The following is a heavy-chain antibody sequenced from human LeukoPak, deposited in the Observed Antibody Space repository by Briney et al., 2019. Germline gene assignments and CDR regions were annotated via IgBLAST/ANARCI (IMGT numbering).Heavy chain of an antibody. CDR3: ARRKITGIGFDP. D-gene: IGHD3-10*01. J-gene: IGHJ5*02. V-gene: IGHV1-8*01. CDR2: MNPNSGNT. Sequence: ASVKVSCKASGYTFTSYDINRVRQATGQGLEWMGWMNPNSGNTGYAQKFQGRVTMTRNTSIGTAYMELSSLRSEDTAVYYCARRKITGIGFDPWGQGTLVTVSS. CDR1: GYTFTSYD.